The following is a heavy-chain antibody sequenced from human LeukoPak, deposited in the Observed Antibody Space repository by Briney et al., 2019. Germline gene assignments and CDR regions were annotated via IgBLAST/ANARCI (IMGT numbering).Heavy chain of an antibody. V-gene: IGHV3-48*01. CDR2: ISSTSRTI. Sequence: PGGSLRLSCAASGFTFSGFGMNRVRQAPGRGLECVSYISSTSRTIYYADSVKGRFTISRDNAKNSLYLQMNSLRAEDTAVYYCARDLHCGGDCYPLTYWGQGTLVTVSS. CDR1: GFTFSGFG. CDR3: ARDLHCGGDCYPLTY. D-gene: IGHD2-21*01. J-gene: IGHJ4*02.